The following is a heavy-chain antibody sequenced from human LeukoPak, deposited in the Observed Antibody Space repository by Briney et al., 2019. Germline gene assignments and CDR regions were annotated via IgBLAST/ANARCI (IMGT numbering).Heavy chain of an antibody. J-gene: IGHJ4*02. CDR1: RFTFSSYA. CDR3: TTDLLWFGELFWIDY. V-gene: IGHV3-30*04. CDR2: ISYDGSNK. Sequence: PGGSLRLSCAASRFTFSSYAMHWVRQAPGKGLEWVAVISYDGSNKYYADSVKGRFTISRDNSKNTLYLQMNSLKTEDTAVYYCTTDLLWFGELFWIDYWGQGTLVTVSS. D-gene: IGHD3-10*01.